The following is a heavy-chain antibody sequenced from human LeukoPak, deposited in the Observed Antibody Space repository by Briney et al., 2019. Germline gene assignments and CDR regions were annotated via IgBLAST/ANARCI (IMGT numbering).Heavy chain of an antibody. Sequence: GGSLRLSCAASGFTFSSYGMHWVRQAPGKGLEWVAFIRYDGSNKYYADSVKGRFTISRDNSKNTLYLQMNSLRAEDTAVYYCAKDLLAYCGGDCYFGYMDVWGKGTTVTISS. CDR1: GFTFSSYG. V-gene: IGHV3-30*02. J-gene: IGHJ6*03. D-gene: IGHD2-21*02. CDR2: IRYDGSNK. CDR3: AKDLLAYCGGDCYFGYMDV.